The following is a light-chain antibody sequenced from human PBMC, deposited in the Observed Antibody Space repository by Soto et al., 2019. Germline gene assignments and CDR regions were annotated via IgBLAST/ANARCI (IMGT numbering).Light chain of an antibody. CDR2: AVS. CDR3: QKYNIAPHT. Sequence: DIQMTQSPSSLSASVGDRVNITCRASLPISNYLAWYQQKLGKIPNLLIYAVSTLHAGVASRFSGSGSGPDFTLTTSSLQPEDVGAYYCQKYNIAPHTFGGRAKVNIK. V-gene: IGKV1-27*01. CDR1: LPISNY. J-gene: IGKJ4*02.